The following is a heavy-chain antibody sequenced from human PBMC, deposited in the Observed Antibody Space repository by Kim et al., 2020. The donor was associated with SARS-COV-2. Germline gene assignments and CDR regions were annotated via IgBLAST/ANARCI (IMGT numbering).Heavy chain of an antibody. V-gene: IGHV4-59*08. Sequence: SETLSLTCTVSGGSISSYYWSWIRQPPGKGLEWIGYIYYSGSTNYNPSLKSRVTISVDTSKNQFSLKLSSVTAADTAVYYCARRNGYDSSIFDYWGQGTL. CDR3: ARRNGYDSSIFDY. CDR1: GGSISSYY. CDR2: IYYSGST. J-gene: IGHJ4*02. D-gene: IGHD3-22*01.